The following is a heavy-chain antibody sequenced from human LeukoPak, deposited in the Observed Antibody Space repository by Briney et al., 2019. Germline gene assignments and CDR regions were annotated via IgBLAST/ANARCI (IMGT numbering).Heavy chain of an antibody. Sequence: GASVTVSCTASGGTFSSYAISWVRQAPGQGLEWMGGIIPIFDTTNYAQKFLGRVTITADESTSTAYMELSSLRSEDAAVYYCARGRDDNSGYYYGSYDYWGQGTLVTVSS. CDR1: GGTFSSYA. J-gene: IGHJ4*02. D-gene: IGHD3-22*01. V-gene: IGHV1-69*13. CDR2: IIPIFDTT. CDR3: ARGRDDNSGYYYGSYDY.